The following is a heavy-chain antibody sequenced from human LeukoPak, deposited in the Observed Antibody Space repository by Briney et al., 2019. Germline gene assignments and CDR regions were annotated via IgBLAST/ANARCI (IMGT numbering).Heavy chain of an antibody. CDR2: INPSGGST. Sequence: ASVKVSCKASGYTFTSYYMHWVRQAPGQGLEWMGIINPSGGSTSYAQKFQGRVTMTRDTSTSTVYMELSSLRSEDTAVYYCASSTGTQFLSDYWGQGTLVTVSS. D-gene: IGHD1-7*01. CDR1: GYTFTSYY. V-gene: IGHV1-46*01. J-gene: IGHJ4*02. CDR3: ASSTGTQFLSDY.